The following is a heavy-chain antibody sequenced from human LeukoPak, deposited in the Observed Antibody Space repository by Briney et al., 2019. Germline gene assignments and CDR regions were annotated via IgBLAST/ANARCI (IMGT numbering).Heavy chain of an antibody. Sequence: ASVKASCKASGYTFTTYGISWVRQAPGQGLEWMGWISAYNGNTNYAQKLLGRVTMTTDTSTNTAYMELRSLRSDDTAVYYCAREITMIRGLDYWGRGTLVTVSS. V-gene: IGHV1-18*01. CDR1: GYTFTTYG. CDR2: ISAYNGNT. D-gene: IGHD3-10*01. J-gene: IGHJ4*02. CDR3: AREITMIRGLDY.